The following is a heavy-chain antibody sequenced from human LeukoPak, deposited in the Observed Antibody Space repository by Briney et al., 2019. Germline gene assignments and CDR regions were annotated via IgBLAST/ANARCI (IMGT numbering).Heavy chain of an antibody. CDR1: GGSISSGGYY. CDR2: IYYSGST. CDR3: ARRFPYTRVFDI. Sequence: SETLSLTCTVSGGSISSGGYYWSWIRQHPGKGLEWIGYIYYSGSTYYNPSLKSRVAISVDTSKNQFSLKLSSVTAADTAVYYCARRFPYTRVFDIWGQGTMVTVSS. V-gene: IGHV4-31*03. J-gene: IGHJ3*02. D-gene: IGHD2-2*02.